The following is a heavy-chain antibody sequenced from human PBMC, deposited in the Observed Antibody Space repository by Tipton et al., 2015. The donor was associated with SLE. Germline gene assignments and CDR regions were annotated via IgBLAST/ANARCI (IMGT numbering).Heavy chain of an antibody. J-gene: IGHJ6*02. CDR2: ISGSGGST. D-gene: IGHD3-22*01. V-gene: IGHV3-23*01. CDR1: GFTFSSYA. CDR3: AKDRPYYYDSSGYYYHYGMDV. Sequence: SLRLSCAASGFTFSSYAMSWVRQAPGKGLEWVSAISGSGGSTYYADSVKGRFTISRDNSKNTLYLQMNSLRAEDTAVYYCAKDRPYYYDSSGYYYHYGMDVWGQGTTVTVSS.